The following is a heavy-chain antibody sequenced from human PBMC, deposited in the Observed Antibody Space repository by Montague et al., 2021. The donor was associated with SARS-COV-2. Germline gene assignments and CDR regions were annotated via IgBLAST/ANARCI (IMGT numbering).Heavy chain of an antibody. CDR3: AREFRIELWQTNWYFGL. V-gene: IGHV4-59*11. Sequence: SETLSLTCSVSGGSISGQYRSRIGQPPGKGLEWIGNFDHSGDTKYNPSLKSRATISVDTSKNQFALRLSSVTAADTAVYYCAREFRIELWQTNWYFGLWGRGTLVTVSS. J-gene: IGHJ2*01. D-gene: IGHD3-16*01. CDR2: FDHSGDT. CDR1: GGSISGQY.